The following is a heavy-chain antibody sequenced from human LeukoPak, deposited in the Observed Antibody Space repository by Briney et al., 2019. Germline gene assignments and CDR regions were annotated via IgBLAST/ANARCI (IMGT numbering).Heavy chain of an antibody. V-gene: IGHV1-2*02. J-gene: IGHJ4*02. CDR2: SNPNRGGT. CDR3: AREYSRYSGTYYDY. D-gene: IGHD5-12*01. CDR1: GYTFTGLF. Sequence: ASVKVSCKASGYTFTGLFIHWVRQAPGQGLEWMGWSNPNRGGTNYAQKFQGRVTMTRDTSISTAYMELSRVISDDTAVYYCAREYSRYSGTYYDYWGQGTLVTVSS.